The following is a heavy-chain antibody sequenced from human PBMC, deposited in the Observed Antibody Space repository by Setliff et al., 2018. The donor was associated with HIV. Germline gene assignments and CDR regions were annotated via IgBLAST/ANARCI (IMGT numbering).Heavy chain of an antibody. CDR1: GYTFINYW. D-gene: IGHD3-10*01. J-gene: IGHJ6*03. CDR2: IWPDDSDT. Sequence: LGESLKISCKTSGYTFINYWVGWVRQMPGNGLEWMGLIWPDDSDTMYSPSFQGQVTMSADKSISTAYLQWSSLKAPDTAVYYCATVTMVRLIGVYHMDVWGKGTTVTVSS. V-gene: IGHV5-51*01. CDR3: ATVTMVRLIGVYHMDV.